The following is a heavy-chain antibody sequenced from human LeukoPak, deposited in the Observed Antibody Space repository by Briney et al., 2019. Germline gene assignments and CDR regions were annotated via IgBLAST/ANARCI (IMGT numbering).Heavy chain of an antibody. CDR1: GYTFTSNY. CDR2: ISPSGGST. D-gene: IGHD2-2*03. CDR3: ARNGYCSSTSCSFESDWFDP. Sequence: ASVKVSCKAFGYTFTSNYMHWVRQAPGQGPEWMGVISPSGGSTTYAQKFQGRVTLTRDMSTSTDYLELSSLRSEDTAVYYCARNGYCSSTSCSFESDWFDPWGQGTLVTVSS. J-gene: IGHJ5*02. V-gene: IGHV1-46*01.